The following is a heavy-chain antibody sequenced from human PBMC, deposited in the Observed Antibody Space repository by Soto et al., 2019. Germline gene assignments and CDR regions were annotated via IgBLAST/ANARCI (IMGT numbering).Heavy chain of an antibody. V-gene: IGHV1-3*01. J-gene: IGHJ4*02. Sequence: ASVKVSSKASGYTFTSYSMHWVRQAPGKRLEWMGWINAGNGNTKYSQKFQGRVTITRDTSASTAYMELSSLRSEDTAVYYCARAADGGLWFGESFDYRGQGTLVTVSS. CDR3: ARAADGGLWFGESFDY. CDR2: INAGNGNT. D-gene: IGHD3-10*01. CDR1: GYTFTSYS.